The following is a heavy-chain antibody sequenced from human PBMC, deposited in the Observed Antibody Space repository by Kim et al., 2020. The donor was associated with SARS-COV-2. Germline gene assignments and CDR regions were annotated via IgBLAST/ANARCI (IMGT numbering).Heavy chain of an antibody. D-gene: IGHD1-1*01. CDR2: AYHRGTT. V-gene: IGHV4-39*07. J-gene: IGHJ4*01. Sequence: SETLSLTCTVSGGSISSSSFYWGWIRQPPGKGLQWIGSAYHRGTTYYNPSLKSRVTISIDTSKNQFSLKLTSVTAADTAVYYCARALKMSTNPSPFDYWG. CDR1: GGSISSSSFY. CDR3: ARALKMSTNPSPFDY.